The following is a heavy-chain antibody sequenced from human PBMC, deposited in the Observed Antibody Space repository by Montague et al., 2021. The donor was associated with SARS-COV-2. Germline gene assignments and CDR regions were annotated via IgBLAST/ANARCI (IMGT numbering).Heavy chain of an antibody. CDR2: IYWDDDK. Sequence: MKPCKTLTQTCTFSGFSLSTSGVGVGWIRQPPGRALEWLALIYWDDDKPYSPSLKSRLTITKDTSKNQVVLTMTNMDPVDTATYYCAHSYGDYLFDYWGQGTLVTVSS. V-gene: IGHV2-5*02. J-gene: IGHJ4*02. CDR3: AHSYGDYLFDY. CDR1: GFSLSTSGVG. D-gene: IGHD4-17*01.